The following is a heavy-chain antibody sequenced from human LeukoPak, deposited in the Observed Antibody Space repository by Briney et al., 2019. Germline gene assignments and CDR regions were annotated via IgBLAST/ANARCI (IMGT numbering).Heavy chain of an antibody. CDR2: INPNSGGT. Sequence: ASVKVSCKASGYTFTGYYMHWVRQAPGQGLEWMGWINPNSGGTNYAQKFQGRVTMTRDTSISTAYMELSRLRSDDTAVYYCARGGVLEDYDFWSGSHYFDYWGQGTLVTVSS. CDR1: GYTFTGYY. CDR3: ARGGVLEDYDFWSGSHYFDY. J-gene: IGHJ4*02. V-gene: IGHV1-2*02. D-gene: IGHD3-3*01.